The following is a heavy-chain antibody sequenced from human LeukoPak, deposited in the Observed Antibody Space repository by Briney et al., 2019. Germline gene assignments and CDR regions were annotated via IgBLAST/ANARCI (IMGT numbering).Heavy chain of an antibody. J-gene: IGHJ4*02. CDR2: IYSGGST. D-gene: IGHD1-26*01. V-gene: IGHV3-53*01. Sequence: GGSLRLSCVVSGFTVSNNYMSWVRQAPGKGLEWVSVIYSGGSTYSADSVKGRFTISRDNSKNTLYLQMNSLRAEDTAVYYCARGLSIVGVYYFDYWGQGTLVTVSS. CDR1: GFTVSNNY. CDR3: ARGLSIVGVYYFDY.